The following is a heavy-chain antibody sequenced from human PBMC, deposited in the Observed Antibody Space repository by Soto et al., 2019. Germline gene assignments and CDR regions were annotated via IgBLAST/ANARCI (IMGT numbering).Heavy chain of an antibody. CDR1: GLTFSNYA. CDR3: AKEKDIVVVPAAINWFDP. CDR2: MSGSSSTT. D-gene: IGHD2-2*01. V-gene: IGHV3-23*01. J-gene: IGHJ5*02. Sequence: GGSLRLSCATSGLTFSNYAMSWVRQAPGGGLEWVSSMSGSSSTTYYADSVRGRFTISRDRSKNTLYLQMNSLRAEDTAVYYCAKEKDIVVVPAAINWFDPWGQGTLVTVSS.